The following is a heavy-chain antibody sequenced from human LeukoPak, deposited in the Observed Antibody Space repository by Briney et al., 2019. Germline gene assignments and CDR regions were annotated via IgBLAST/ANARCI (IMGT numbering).Heavy chain of an antibody. CDR1: GFTFSSYE. J-gene: IGHJ4*02. D-gene: IGHD6-13*01. CDR2: ISGSGNII. CDR3: ARGPVYSSSWVGRGYYFDY. V-gene: IGHV3-48*03. Sequence: GGSLRLSCAASGFTFSSYEMNWVRQAPGKGLEWVSYISGSGNIIYYADPVKGRFTISRDNAKNSLYLQMNSLRAEDTAVYYCARGPVYSSSWVGRGYYFDYWGQGTLVTVSS.